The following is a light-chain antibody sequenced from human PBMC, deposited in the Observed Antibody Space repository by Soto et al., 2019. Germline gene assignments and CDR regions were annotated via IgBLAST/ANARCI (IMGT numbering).Light chain of an antibody. CDR1: QSVVSD. Sequence: EVVMTQSPATLSVSPGERATLSCRASQSVVSDVAWYQHKPGQAPRLLIYRASTRATGVPARFSGSGSGTEFTLNITSLQSEDFEIYYCQQYNRWPPLTFGGGTKVEI. V-gene: IGKV3-15*01. J-gene: IGKJ4*01. CDR2: RAS. CDR3: QQYNRWPPLT.